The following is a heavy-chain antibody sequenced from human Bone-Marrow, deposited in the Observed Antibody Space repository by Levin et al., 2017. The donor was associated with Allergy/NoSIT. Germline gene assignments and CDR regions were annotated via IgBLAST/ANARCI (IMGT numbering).Heavy chain of an antibody. D-gene: IGHD2-21*01. CDR2: ISISIGTK. J-gene: IGHJ6*04. V-gene: IGHV3-48*01. CDR3: VRRASVVVVHLGPYGMDV. CDR1: GFTFGNYA. Sequence: PGGSLRLSCAASGFTFGNYAMNWVRQAPGKGLEWIASISISIGTKDYADSVKGRFTLSRDNAQNSLYLEMNSLRAEDTAVYYCVRRASVVVVHLGPYGMDVWGKGTTVVVSS.